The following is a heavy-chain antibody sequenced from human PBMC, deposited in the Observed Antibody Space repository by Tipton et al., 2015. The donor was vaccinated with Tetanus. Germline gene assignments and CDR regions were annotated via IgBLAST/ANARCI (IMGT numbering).Heavy chain of an antibody. Sequence: GLVKPSETLSLTCGVSGASFSGSYWSWIRQPPGKGLEWVGEVRPGGSPYYNPSLKSRATIAVDNSKNQFSLKLNSVTAADTAVYYCARESITIFGVVSIDYWGQGTLVTVSS. J-gene: IGHJ4*02. V-gene: IGHV4-34*01. CDR1: GASFSGSY. CDR3: ARESITIFGVVSIDY. CDR2: VRPGGSP. D-gene: IGHD3-3*01.